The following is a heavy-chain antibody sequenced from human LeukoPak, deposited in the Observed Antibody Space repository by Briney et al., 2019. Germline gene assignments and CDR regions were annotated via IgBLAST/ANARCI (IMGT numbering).Heavy chain of an antibody. CDR3: ARRQYQLNKPPFDY. CDR2: IDPGDSDT. D-gene: IGHD2-2*01. Sequence: GESLKISCKGSGYSFTSYWIGWVRQMPGKGLEWMGIIDPGDSDTRYRPSFQGQVIISADSSNNTAYLQWSSLKASDTAMYYCARRQYQLNKPPFDYWGQGTQVTVSS. V-gene: IGHV5-51*01. J-gene: IGHJ4*02. CDR1: GYSFTSYW.